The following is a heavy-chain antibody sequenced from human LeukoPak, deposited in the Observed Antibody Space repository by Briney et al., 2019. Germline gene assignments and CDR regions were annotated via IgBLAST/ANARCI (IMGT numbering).Heavy chain of an antibody. J-gene: IGHJ6*03. Sequence: ASVKVSCKASGGTFSSYAISWVRQAPGQGPEWMGGIIPIFGTANYAQKFQGRVTITADESTSTAYMELSSLRSEDTAVYYCARAMASIAAAGTNYYYYMDVWGKGTTVTVSS. CDR2: IIPIFGTA. CDR1: GGTFSSYA. D-gene: IGHD6-13*01. V-gene: IGHV1-69*13. CDR3: ARAMASIAAAGTNYYYYMDV.